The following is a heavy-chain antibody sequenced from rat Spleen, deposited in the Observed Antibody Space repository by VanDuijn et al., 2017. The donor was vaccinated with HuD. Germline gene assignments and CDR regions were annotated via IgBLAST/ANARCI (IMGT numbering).Heavy chain of an antibody. D-gene: IGHD1-11*01. Sequence: EVQLVESDGGLVQPGRSLKLSCAASGFTFSDYYMAWVRQTPTKGLGWVATINYDGSSTYYHDSVKGRFTISRDNAKSTLYLQMDSLRSEDTATYYCARGSYGGYYFDYWGQGVMVTVSS. CDR3: ARGSYGGYYFDY. CDR1: GFTFSDYY. J-gene: IGHJ2*01. V-gene: IGHV5-29*01. CDR2: INYDGSST.